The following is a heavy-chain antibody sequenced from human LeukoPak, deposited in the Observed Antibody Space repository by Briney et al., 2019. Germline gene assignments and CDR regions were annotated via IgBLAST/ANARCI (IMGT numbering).Heavy chain of an antibody. J-gene: IGHJ5*02. CDR3: ARLEEDLTLGVAGYWFVP. V-gene: IGHV5-51*01. Sequence: GESLKISCKGSGYSFTSYWIGWWGRFPGKALGGWGFIYLVNSNTRYSPSFQGQVTLSADKSINTAYLQWSSLRASDTAMYYCARLEEDLTLGVAGYWFVPWGQGTLVTVS. D-gene: IGHD3-16*01. CDR2: IYLVNSNT. CDR1: GYSFTSYW.